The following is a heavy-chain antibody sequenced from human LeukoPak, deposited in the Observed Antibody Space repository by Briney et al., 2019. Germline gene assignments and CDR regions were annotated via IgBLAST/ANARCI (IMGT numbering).Heavy chain of an antibody. V-gene: IGHV3-23*01. J-gene: IGHJ4*02. Sequence: GGSLRLSCAASGFTFSSYAMSWVRQAPGKGLEWVSAISGSGGSTYYADSVKGRFTISRDNSKNTLYLQMNSLRAEETAVYYCAKAKPHYSSSWYLDYWGQGTLVTVSS. CDR3: AKAKPHYSSSWYLDY. CDR1: GFTFSSYA. D-gene: IGHD6-13*01. CDR2: ISGSGGST.